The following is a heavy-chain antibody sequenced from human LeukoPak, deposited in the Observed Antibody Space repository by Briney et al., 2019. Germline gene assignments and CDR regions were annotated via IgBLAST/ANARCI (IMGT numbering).Heavy chain of an antibody. D-gene: IGHD3-3*01. Sequence: SETLSLTCTVSGGSISSSSYYWGWIRQPPGKGLEWIGSIYYSGSTYYNPSLKSRVTISVDTSKNQFSLKLSSVAAADTAVYYCAREKGTPWEWNWFDPWGQGTLVTVSS. V-gene: IGHV4-39*07. CDR2: IYYSGST. CDR3: AREKGTPWEWNWFDP. J-gene: IGHJ5*02. CDR1: GGSISSSSYY.